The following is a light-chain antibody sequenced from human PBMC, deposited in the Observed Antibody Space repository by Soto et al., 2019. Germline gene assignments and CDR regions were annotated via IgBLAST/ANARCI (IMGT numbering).Light chain of an antibody. CDR3: SSYTDSSNYV. J-gene: IGLJ1*01. CDR1: SSDLAIYNY. V-gene: IGLV2-14*01. CDR2: QVT. Sequence: QSALTQPASVSGSPGQSITIPCTGTSSDLAIYNYVSWYQQQPGKAPKLMIYQVTNRPSGVSNRFSGSRSGNTASLTISGLQAEDEADYYCSSYTDSSNYVFGTGTKVTVL.